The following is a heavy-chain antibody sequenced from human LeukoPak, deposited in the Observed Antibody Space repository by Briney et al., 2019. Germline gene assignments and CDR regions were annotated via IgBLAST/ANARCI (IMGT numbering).Heavy chain of an antibody. V-gene: IGHV3-48*01. CDR2: ISSSSSTI. J-gene: IGHJ4*02. CDR1: GFTLSSYS. Sequence: GGSLRLSCAASGFTLSSYSMNWVRQAPGKGLEWVSYISSSSSTIYYADSVKGRFTFSRDNAKNSLYLQMNSPRAEDTAVYYCARDLGYGDYQDAYFDYWGQGTLVTVSS. CDR3: ARDLGYGDYQDAYFDY. D-gene: IGHD4-17*01.